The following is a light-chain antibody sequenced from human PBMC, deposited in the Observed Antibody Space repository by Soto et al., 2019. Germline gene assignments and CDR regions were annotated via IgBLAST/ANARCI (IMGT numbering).Light chain of an antibody. V-gene: IGKV3-20*01. Sequence: EIVMTQSPATLSVSPWEGATLSCRASQIVSSKLAWYQQKPGQAPRLLIYGASNRATGIPDRFSGSGSGTDFTLTISRLEPEDFAVYYCQQYGSSGTFGQGTKVDI. CDR1: QIVSSK. J-gene: IGKJ1*01. CDR3: QQYGSSGT. CDR2: GAS.